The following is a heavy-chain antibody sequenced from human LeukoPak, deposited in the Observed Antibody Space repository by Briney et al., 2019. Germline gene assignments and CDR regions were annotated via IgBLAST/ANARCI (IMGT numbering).Heavy chain of an antibody. CDR1: GFTFSSYG. Sequence: GGSLRLSCAASGFTFSSYGMHWVRQAPGKGLEWVTVIWYDGSNKYYADSVKGRFAISRDHSKNTLYLRMNSLRAEDTAVYYCARDGNYDLGYWGQGTLVTVSS. CDR2: IWYDGSNK. V-gene: IGHV3-33*08. CDR3: ARDGNYDLGY. D-gene: IGHD3-3*01. J-gene: IGHJ4*02.